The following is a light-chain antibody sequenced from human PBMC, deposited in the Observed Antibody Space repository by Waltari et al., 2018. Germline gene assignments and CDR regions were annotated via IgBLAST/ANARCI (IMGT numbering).Light chain of an antibody. V-gene: IGLV1-47*01. CDR2: ENK. CDR3: VAWDDTLNGLL. J-gene: IGLJ1*01. Sequence: QSALTQPPSVSGAPGQTVTISCSGTSSTIGNDINRVYWHQQLPGKAPKVLIYENKHRPSGVPDRFSGSRSGSTASLVISALRSEDEADYYCVAWDDTLNGLLFGTGTKVTVL. CDR1: SSTIGNDINR.